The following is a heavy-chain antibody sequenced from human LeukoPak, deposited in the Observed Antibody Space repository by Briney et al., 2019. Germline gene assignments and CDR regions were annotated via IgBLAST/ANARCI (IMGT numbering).Heavy chain of an antibody. V-gene: IGHV3-48*04. D-gene: IGHD6-19*01. CDR3: AREARNGWSLYYYYYYMDV. Sequence: GGSLRLSCAASGFTFSRHSINWVRQAPGKGLEWVSYISSSGSTIYYADSVKGRFTISRDNAKNSLYLQMNSLRAEDTAVYYCAREARNGWSLYYYYYYMDVWGKGTTVTISS. CDR1: GFTFSRHS. J-gene: IGHJ6*03. CDR2: ISSSGSTI.